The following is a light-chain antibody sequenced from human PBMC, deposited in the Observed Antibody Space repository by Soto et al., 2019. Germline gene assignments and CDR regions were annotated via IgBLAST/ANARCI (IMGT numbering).Light chain of an antibody. CDR2: GAS. CDR1: QSISSN. J-gene: IGKJ3*01. Sequence: EIVMTQSPATLSVSPGERDTLSCRASQSISSNLAWYQQKPDQAPRLLIYGASTRATGIPATFSGSGSGTEFTLTISSLQSEDFAVYYCQQYNNWPFTFGPGTKVDIK. CDR3: QQYNNWPFT. V-gene: IGKV3-15*01.